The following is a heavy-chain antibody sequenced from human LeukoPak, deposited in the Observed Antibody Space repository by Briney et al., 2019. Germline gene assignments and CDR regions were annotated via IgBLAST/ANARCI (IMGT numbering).Heavy chain of an antibody. CDR3: ARGELAVAPLFDL. CDR1: GYSISSGYY. Sequence: SETLSLTCTVSGYSISSGYYWGWIRQPPGKGLEWIGNIYHSGSTYQNPSLKSRVTISVDTSKNQFSLKLSSVTAADTAVYYCARGELAVAPLFDLWGRGTLVTASS. D-gene: IGHD6-19*01. V-gene: IGHV4-38-2*02. J-gene: IGHJ2*01. CDR2: IYHSGST.